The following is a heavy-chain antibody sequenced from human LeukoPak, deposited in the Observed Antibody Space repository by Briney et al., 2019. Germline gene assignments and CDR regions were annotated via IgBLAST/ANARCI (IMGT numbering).Heavy chain of an antibody. CDR3: ARRGYHDYSGFDY. D-gene: IGHD1-26*01. V-gene: IGHV3-21*01. Sequence: KTGGSLRLSCAASGFTFDDYAMHWVRQAPGKGLEWVSPISGRSDDIYYADSVQGRFTISRDNSKNSLYLQMKSLRAEDTALYYCARRGYHDYSGFDYWGQGTLVTVSS. J-gene: IGHJ4*02. CDR2: ISGRSDDI. CDR1: GFTFDDYA.